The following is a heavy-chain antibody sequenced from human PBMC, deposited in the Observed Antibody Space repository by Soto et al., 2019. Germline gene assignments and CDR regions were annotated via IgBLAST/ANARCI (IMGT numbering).Heavy chain of an antibody. V-gene: IGHV4-39*01. D-gene: IGHD6-19*01. CDR1: GGSISSSSYH. J-gene: IGHJ4*02. CDR3: AAREMADFDY. CDR2: IYYSGST. Sequence: PSETLSLTCTVSGGSISSSSYHWGWIRQPPGKGLEWIGSIYYSGSTYYNPSLKSRVTISVDTSKNQFSLKLSSVTAADTAVYYCAAREMADFDYWGQGTLVTVSS.